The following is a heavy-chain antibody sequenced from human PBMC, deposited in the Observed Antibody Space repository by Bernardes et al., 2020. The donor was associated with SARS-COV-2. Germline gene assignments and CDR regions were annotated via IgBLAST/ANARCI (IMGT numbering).Heavy chain of an antibody. CDR3: ARDAQVSWDSRWFDP. CDR1: GGSISRYY. V-gene: IGHV4-59*01. CDR2: IYYNGIT. Sequence: SEALSLTCTVSGGSISRYYWSWIRQPPGKGLEWIGYIYYNGITNCNPSLKSRLTISVDTSKNQFALKLSSVTAADTAVYYCARDAQVSWDSRWFDPWGQGTLVTVSS. J-gene: IGHJ5*02. D-gene: IGHD6-13*01.